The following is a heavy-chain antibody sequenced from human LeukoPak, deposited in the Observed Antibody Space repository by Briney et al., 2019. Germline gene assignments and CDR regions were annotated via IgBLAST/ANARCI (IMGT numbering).Heavy chain of an antibody. Sequence: PGGSLRLSCTASRFTFCNYWMSWVRQAPGKGLEWVANIKEDGSEKYYVDSVKGRFTISRDNAKNSLYLQMNSLRAEDTAVYYCARASGTYYDILTGYYAFDIWGQGTMVTVSS. CDR2: IKEDGSEK. CDR1: RFTFCNYW. D-gene: IGHD3-9*01. CDR3: ARASGTYYDILTGYYAFDI. J-gene: IGHJ3*02. V-gene: IGHV3-7*01.